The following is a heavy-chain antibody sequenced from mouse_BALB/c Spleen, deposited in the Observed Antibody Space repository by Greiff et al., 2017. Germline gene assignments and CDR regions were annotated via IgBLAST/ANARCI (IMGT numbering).Heavy chain of an antibody. D-gene: IGHD2-4*01. Sequence: EVQLVESGPGLVKPSQSLSLTCTVTGYSITSDYAWNWIRQFPGNKLEWMGYISYSGSTSYNPSLKSRISITRDTSKNQFFLQLNSVTTEDTATYYCARPYDYDGSFAYWGQGTLVTVSA. CDR2: ISYSGST. J-gene: IGHJ3*01. V-gene: IGHV3-2*02. CDR3: ARPYDYDGSFAY. CDR1: GYSITSDYA.